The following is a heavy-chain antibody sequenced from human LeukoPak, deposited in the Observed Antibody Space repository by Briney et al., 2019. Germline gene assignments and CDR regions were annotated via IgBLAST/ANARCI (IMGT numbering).Heavy chain of an antibody. D-gene: IGHD6-19*01. J-gene: IGHJ6*02. CDR3: ARVSPYAQWLAPGYYYGMDV. CDR1: GYTFTNFY. Sequence: ASVKVSCKAAGYTFTNFYMHWVRQAPGQGLEWMGMINPSGGSTNYAQKFQGRVTMTRDTSTSTVYMELSSLRSEDTAVYYCARVSPYAQWLAPGYYYGMDVWGQGTTVTVSS. CDR2: INPSGGST. V-gene: IGHV1-46*01.